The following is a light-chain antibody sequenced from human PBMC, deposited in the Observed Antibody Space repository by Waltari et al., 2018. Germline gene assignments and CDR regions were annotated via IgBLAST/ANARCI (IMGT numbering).Light chain of an antibody. J-gene: IGKJ2*01. CDR1: QDIGTW. V-gene: IGKV1-9*01. CDR2: KSF. Sequence: DIRMTQSPVFLSAFVGDRVTITCRASQDIGTWLAWFQQKPGKAPQPLIYKSFILQKGVPSRFGSSGSGSDFTLTISGLQPEDVATYYCQQYHDAPYTFGQVPKWRSN. CDR3: QQYHDAPYT.